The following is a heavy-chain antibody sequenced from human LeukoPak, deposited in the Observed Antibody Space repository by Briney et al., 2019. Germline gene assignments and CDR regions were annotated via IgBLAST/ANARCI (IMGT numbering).Heavy chain of an antibody. J-gene: IGHJ4*02. CDR2: INPNSGGT. CDR3: ARGVDTAMVFHY. CDR1: GYTFTGYY. D-gene: IGHD5-18*01. V-gene: IGHV1-2*02. Sequence: ASVKLSCKASGYTFTGYYMHWVRQAPGQGLEWMGWINPNSGGTNYAQNFQGRVTMTRDTSISTAYMELSRLRSDDTAVYYCARGVDTAMVFHYWGQGTLVTVSS.